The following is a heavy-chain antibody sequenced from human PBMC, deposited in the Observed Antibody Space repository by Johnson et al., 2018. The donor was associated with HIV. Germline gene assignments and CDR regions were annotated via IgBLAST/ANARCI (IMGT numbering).Heavy chain of an antibody. J-gene: IGHJ3*02. CDR2: ISWNSGSI. CDR3: ARVSLAYSYGYDAFDI. Sequence: VQLVESGGGLVQPGRSLRLSCAASGFTFDDYAMHWVRQAPGKGLEWVSGISWNSGSIGYADSVKGRFTISRDNAKNSLYLQMNSLRVEDTAVYYCARVSLAYSYGYDAFDIWGQGTMVTVSS. D-gene: IGHD5-18*01. CDR1: GFTFDDYA. V-gene: IGHV3-9*01.